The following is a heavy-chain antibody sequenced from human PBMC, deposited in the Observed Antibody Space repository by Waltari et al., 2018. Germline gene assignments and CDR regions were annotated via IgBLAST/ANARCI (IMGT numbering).Heavy chain of an antibody. CDR3: ARDRGVVVVAATPRGRFDP. V-gene: IGHV1-69*10. Sequence: QVQLVQSGAEVKKPGSSVKVSCKASGGTCSSYAISWVRQAPGHGLGWMGGITQFLGIANYAKTFQGRVTITADKSTSTAYMDLSSLRSEDTAVYYCARDRGVVVVAATPRGRFDPWGQGTLVTVSS. D-gene: IGHD2-15*01. CDR1: GGTCSSYA. CDR2: ITQFLGIA. J-gene: IGHJ5*02.